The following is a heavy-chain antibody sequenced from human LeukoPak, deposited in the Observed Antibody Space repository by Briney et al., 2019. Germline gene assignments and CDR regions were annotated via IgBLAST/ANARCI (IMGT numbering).Heavy chain of an antibody. Sequence: SETLSLTCTVSGGSISSSSYYWGWIRQPPGKGLEWIGSIYYSGSTYYNPSLESRVTISVDTSKNQFSLKLSSVTAADTAVYYCATSRITMIVVVINPFDYWGQGTLVTVSS. V-gene: IGHV4-39*01. D-gene: IGHD3-22*01. CDR3: ATSRITMIVVVINPFDY. CDR2: IYYSGST. J-gene: IGHJ4*02. CDR1: GGSISSSSYY.